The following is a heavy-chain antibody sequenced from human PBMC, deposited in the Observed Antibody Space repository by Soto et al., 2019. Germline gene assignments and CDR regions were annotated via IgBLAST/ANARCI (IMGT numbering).Heavy chain of an antibody. J-gene: IGHJ2*01. V-gene: IGHV4-39*01. CDR2: IFYSGTT. D-gene: IGHD3-9*01. CDR1: GDSISSSSYY. Sequence: QLQLQESGPGLVKPSETLSLTCTVSGDSISSSSYYWVWIRQPPGRGLEWIGSIFYSGTTYYNPSLESRVTISIDTSKNQFSLKLTSVTAADTAVYYCAKTGPYDILTYWYFDLWGRGTLVTVSS. CDR3: AKTGPYDILTYWYFDL.